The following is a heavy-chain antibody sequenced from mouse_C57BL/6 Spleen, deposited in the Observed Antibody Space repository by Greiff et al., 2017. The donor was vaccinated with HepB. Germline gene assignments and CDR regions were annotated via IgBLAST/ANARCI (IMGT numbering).Heavy chain of an antibody. J-gene: IGHJ2*01. D-gene: IGHD1-1*01. CDR2: ISYDGSN. V-gene: IGHV3-6*01. CDR1: GYSITSGYY. CDR3: AREATVGFFDY. Sequence: ESGPGLVKPSQSLSLTCSVTGYSITSGYYWNWIRQFPGNKLEWMGYISYDGSNNYNPSLKNRISITRDTSKNQFFLKLNSVTTEDTATYYCAREATVGFFDYWGQGTTLTVSS.